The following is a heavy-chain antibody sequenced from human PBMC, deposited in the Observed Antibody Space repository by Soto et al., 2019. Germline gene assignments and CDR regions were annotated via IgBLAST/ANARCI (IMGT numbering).Heavy chain of an antibody. D-gene: IGHD7-27*01. CDR1: GFTFSGAW. CDR3: AAHLPGDRSDWGFDY. J-gene: IGHJ4*02. CDR2: IKSKANGETT. Sequence: EVQLVESGGGLLKPGGSLRLSCAASGFTFSGAWMHWVRQAPGKGLEWVGLIKSKANGETTHYAAPVQGRFTISRDDSKNTVYLQMSSLKTEDTAVYHCAAHLPGDRSDWGFDYWGQGTLVTVSS. V-gene: IGHV3-15*07.